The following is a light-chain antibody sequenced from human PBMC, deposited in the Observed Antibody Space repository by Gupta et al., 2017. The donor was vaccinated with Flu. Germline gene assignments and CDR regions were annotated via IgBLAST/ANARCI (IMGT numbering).Light chain of an antibody. CDR3: QAGDSSRDRWV. V-gene: IGLV3-21*02. CDR1: YIGSKS. Sequence: SYVLTQAPSASVPPGQTARITCGGTYIGSKSVHWYHQKPEQAPVLLVYEDSDRPSGIPERFSGSNSATTATLTISRVEAGDGADYYCQAGDSSRDRWVFGGGTKLTVL. CDR2: EDS. J-gene: IGLJ3*02.